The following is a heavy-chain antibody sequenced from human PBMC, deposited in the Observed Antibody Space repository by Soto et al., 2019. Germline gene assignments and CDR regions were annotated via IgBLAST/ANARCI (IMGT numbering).Heavy chain of an antibody. CDR1: GGSFPSNNW. Sequence: QVQLQESGPGLVKPSGPLSLTCAVSGGSFPSNNWWTWVRQPPGQGLEWIGELYRTGSTNYNPSLKRRVTISLDKSENQFSLKVTSLTAADTAVYYCASRDPGTSVDYWGQGTLVTVSS. CDR3: ASRDPGTSVDY. J-gene: IGHJ4*02. CDR2: LYRTGST. D-gene: IGHD1-7*01. V-gene: IGHV4-4*02.